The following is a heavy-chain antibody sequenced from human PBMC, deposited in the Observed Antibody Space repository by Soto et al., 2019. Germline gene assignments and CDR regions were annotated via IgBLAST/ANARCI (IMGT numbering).Heavy chain of an antibody. J-gene: IGHJ4*02. V-gene: IGHV3-23*01. D-gene: IGHD5-18*01. CDR2: LSGSGRST. Sequence: EVLLLESGGGLVQPGGSLRLSCAASGFTFSNYAMSWVRQAPGKGLEWVSCLSGSGRSTYYADSVKGRFTISRDSSKNTLYLQMNSLRAEDTAVYYCAKEGAYSCGYPPDFWGQGTLVTVSS. CDR1: GFTFSNYA. CDR3: AKEGAYSCGYPPDF.